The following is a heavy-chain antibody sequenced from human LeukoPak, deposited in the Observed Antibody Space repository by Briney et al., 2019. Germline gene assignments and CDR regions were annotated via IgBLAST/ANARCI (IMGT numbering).Heavy chain of an antibody. J-gene: IGHJ4*02. CDR2: TNAGNGNT. V-gene: IGHV1-3*01. Sequence: ASVKVSCKASGYTFTSYAMHWVRQAPGQRLEWMGWTNAGNGNTKYSQKFQGRVTITRDTSASTAYMELSSLRSEDTAVYYCARGRVYGILTWSPYFDYWGQGTLVTVSP. CDR1: GYTFTSYA. CDR3: ARGRVYGILTWSPYFDY. D-gene: IGHD3-9*01.